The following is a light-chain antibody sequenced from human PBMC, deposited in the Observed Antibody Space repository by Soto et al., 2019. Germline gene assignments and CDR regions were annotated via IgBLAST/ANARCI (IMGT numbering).Light chain of an antibody. CDR1: QNIGNN. V-gene: IGKV3-15*01. J-gene: IGKJ4*01. CDR3: QQYDNWPLT. CDR2: GAS. Sequence: EVVLTQSPSTLSVSLWEGSTLSFMASQNIGNNFAWYQQKPGQSPRLLIYGASTRATGIPARFSGSGSGTEFTLTISSLQSEDFAVYYCQQYDNWPLTFGGGTKVDIK.